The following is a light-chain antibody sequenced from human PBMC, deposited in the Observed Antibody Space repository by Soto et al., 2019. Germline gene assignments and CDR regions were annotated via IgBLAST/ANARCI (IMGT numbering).Light chain of an antibody. CDR3: SSFTGSNYV. CDR1: ISDVGGYNF. CDR2: DVS. Sequence: QSALTQPASVSGSPGQSITISCTGTISDVGGYNFVSWYQQYPGKAPKLMICDVSNRPSGVSNRFSGSKSGNTASLTISGLQAEDEADYYCSSFTGSNYVFGTGTKDT. V-gene: IGLV2-14*03. J-gene: IGLJ1*01.